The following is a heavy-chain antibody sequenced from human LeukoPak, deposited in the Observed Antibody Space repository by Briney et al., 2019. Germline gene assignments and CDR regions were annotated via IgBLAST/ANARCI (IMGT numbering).Heavy chain of an antibody. V-gene: IGHV3-74*01. Sequence: PGGSLRLSCAASGLTFSSCWMHWVRHAQGKGMVWVSRINSDGSSTSYADSVKGRFTISRDNAKNTLYLQMNSLRAEDTAVYYCARDSAMDSSGYYPVGSDYWGQGTLVTVSS. D-gene: IGHD3-22*01. CDR3: ARDSAMDSSGYYPVGSDY. J-gene: IGHJ4*02. CDR2: INSDGSST. CDR1: GLTFSSCW.